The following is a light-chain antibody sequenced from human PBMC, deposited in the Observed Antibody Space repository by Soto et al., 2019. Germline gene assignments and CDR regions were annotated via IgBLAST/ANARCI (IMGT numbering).Light chain of an antibody. Sequence: DIQMTQSPSSLSASVGDRVTITCRASQSISSYLNWYQQKPGKAPKLLIYAASSLQSGVPSRFSGSGSGTDFTLTISSLQPEDFATYYCQHLYTFGQGTKLEIK. CDR1: QSISSY. CDR2: AAS. J-gene: IGKJ2*01. CDR3: QHLYT. V-gene: IGKV1-39*01.